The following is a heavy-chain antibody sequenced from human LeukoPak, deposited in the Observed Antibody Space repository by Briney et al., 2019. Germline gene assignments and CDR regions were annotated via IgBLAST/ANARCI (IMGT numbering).Heavy chain of an antibody. CDR1: GGSISSYY. CDR2: IYTSGST. Sequence: SETLSLTCTVSGGSISSYYWSWIRQPAGKGLEWIGRIYTSGSTNYNPSLKSRVTMSVDTSKNQFSLKLNSVTAADTAVYYCARAPTHTAYYDILTGYSGAFDIWGQGTMVTVSS. V-gene: IGHV4-4*07. D-gene: IGHD3-9*01. J-gene: IGHJ3*02. CDR3: ARAPTHTAYYDILTGYSGAFDI.